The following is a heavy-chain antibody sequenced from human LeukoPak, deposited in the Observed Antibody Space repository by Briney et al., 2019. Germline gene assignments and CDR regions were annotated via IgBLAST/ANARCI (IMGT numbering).Heavy chain of an antibody. V-gene: IGHV3-66*02. CDR2: IYSGGST. D-gene: IGHD6-13*01. CDR1: GFTVSSNY. Sequence: GGSLRLSCAASGFTVSSNYMSWVRQAPGKGLEWVSVIYSGGSTYYADSVKGRLTISRDNSKNTLYLQMNSLRAEDTAVYYCARSKGSSWYSSFDYWGQGTLVTVSS. J-gene: IGHJ4*02. CDR3: ARSKGSSWYSSFDY.